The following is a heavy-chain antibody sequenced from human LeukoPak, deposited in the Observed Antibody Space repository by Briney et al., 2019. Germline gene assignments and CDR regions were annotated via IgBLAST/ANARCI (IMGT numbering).Heavy chain of an antibody. D-gene: IGHD3-22*01. CDR3: ARCSPGDSSNFYAVLQY. CDR2: INPNSGGT. J-gene: IGHJ4*02. CDR1: GYTFTGYY. V-gene: IGHV1-2*02. Sequence: ASVRVSCKASGYTFTGYYMHWVRQAPGQGLEWMGWINPNSGGTNYAQKFQGRVTMTRDTSISTAYMELSRLRSDDTAVYYCARCSPGDSSNFYAVLQYWGQGTQVTVST.